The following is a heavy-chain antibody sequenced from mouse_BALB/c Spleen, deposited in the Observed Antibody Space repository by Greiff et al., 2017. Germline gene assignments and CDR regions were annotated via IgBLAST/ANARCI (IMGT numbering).Heavy chain of an antibody. Sequence: EVKLVESGGGLVKPGGSLKLSCAASGFTFSSYTMSWVRQTPEKRLEWVATISSGGSYTYYPDSVKGRFTISRDNAKNTLYLQMSSLKSEDTAMYYCTRDSPETGFAYWGQGTLVTVSA. V-gene: IGHV5-6-4*01. CDR3: TRDSPETGFAY. CDR2: ISSGGSYT. J-gene: IGHJ3*01. CDR1: GFTFSSYT.